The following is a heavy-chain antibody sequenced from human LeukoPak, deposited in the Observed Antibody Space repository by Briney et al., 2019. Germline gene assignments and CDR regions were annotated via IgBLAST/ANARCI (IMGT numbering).Heavy chain of an antibody. V-gene: IGHV3-23*01. J-gene: IGHJ4*02. CDR2: ISGSADWT. CDR1: GFTFRSKA. Sequence: GGSLRLSCAASGFTFRSKAMSWVRQAPGKGLEWVSGISGSADWTDYGESVKGRFTISRDNSKNTLHLQMNSLRAEDTAVYYCAASSGYYYPRFDYWGQGTLVTVSS. CDR3: AASSGYYYPRFDY. D-gene: IGHD3-22*01.